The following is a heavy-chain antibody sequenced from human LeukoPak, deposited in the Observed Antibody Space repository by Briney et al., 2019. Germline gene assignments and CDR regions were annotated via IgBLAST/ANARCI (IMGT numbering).Heavy chain of an antibody. CDR2: IIPIFGTA. Sequence: GASVKVSCKASGGTFSSYAISWVRQAPGQGLEWMGGIIPIFGTANYAQKFQGRVTITADESTSTAYMELSSLRSEDTAVYYCASVEMATIGGSSFDYWGQGTLVTVSS. CDR1: GGTFSSYA. CDR3: ASVEMATIGGSSFDY. V-gene: IGHV1-69*01. D-gene: IGHD5-24*01. J-gene: IGHJ4*02.